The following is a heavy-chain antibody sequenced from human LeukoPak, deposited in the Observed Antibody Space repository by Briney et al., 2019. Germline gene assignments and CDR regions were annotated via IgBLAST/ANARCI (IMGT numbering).Heavy chain of an antibody. Sequence: GASVKVSCKASGGTLSSYAISWVRQAPGQGLEWMGRIIPILGIANYAQKFQGRVTITADKSTSTAYMELSSLRSEDTAVYYCARGNYVTLDAFDIWGQGTMVTVSS. CDR3: ARGNYVTLDAFDI. CDR2: IIPILGIA. J-gene: IGHJ3*02. V-gene: IGHV1-69*04. CDR1: GGTLSSYA. D-gene: IGHD3-10*02.